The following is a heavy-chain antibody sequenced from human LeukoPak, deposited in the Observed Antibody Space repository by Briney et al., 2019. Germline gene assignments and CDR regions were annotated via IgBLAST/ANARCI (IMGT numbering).Heavy chain of an antibody. CDR3: ARGCRRDGYNRRGYYYYMDV. J-gene: IGHJ6*03. CDR2: MNPNSGNT. D-gene: IGHD5-24*01. CDR1: GYTFTSYD. V-gene: IGHV1-8*03. Sequence: GASVKVSCKASGYTFTSYDINWVRQATGQGLEWMGWMNPNSGNTGYAQKFQGRVTITRNTSISTAYMELSSLRSEDMAVYYCARGCRRDGYNRRGYYYYMDVWGKGTTVTVSS.